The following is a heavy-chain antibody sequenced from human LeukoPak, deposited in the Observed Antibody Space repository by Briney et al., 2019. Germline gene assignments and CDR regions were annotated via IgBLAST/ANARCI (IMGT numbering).Heavy chain of an antibody. D-gene: IGHD1-26*01. Sequence: SETLSLTCTVSGGSISSGGYYWSWTRQPPGKGLEWIGYIYHSGSTYYNPSLKSRVTLSVDRSKNQFSLKLSSVTAADTAVYYCASDLVGATSWYFDPWGRGTLVTVSS. J-gene: IGHJ2*01. CDR2: IYHSGST. CDR1: GGSISSGGYY. V-gene: IGHV4-30-2*01. CDR3: ASDLVGATSWYFDP.